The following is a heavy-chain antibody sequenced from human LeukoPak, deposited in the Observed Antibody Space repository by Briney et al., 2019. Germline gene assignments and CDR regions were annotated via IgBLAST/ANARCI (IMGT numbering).Heavy chain of an antibody. D-gene: IGHD3-3*01. J-gene: IGHJ5*02. CDR3: ATDLFWRPPYST. CDR2: FDPEDGET. V-gene: IGHV1-24*01. Sequence: ASVKFSCKVSGYTLTELSMHWVRQAPGKGLEWMGGFDPEDGETIYAQKFQGRVTMTEDTSTDTAYMELSSLRSEDTAVYYCATDLFWRPPYSTWGQGTLVTVSS. CDR1: GYTLTELS.